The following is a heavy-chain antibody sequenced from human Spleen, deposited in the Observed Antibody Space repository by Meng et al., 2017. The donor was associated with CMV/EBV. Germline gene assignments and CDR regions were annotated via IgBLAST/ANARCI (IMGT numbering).Heavy chain of an antibody. CDR3: ARDDVGARDWFDP. CDR2: TYYRSKWYN. V-gene: IGHV6-1*01. Sequence: GEGVSRNSAAWNWIRQSPSRGLEWLGRTYYRSKWYNDYAVSVKSRITINPDTSTNQFSLQLNSVTPEDTAVYYCARDDVGARDWFDPWGQGTLVTVSS. J-gene: IGHJ5*02. CDR1: GEGVSRNSAA. D-gene: IGHD1-26*01.